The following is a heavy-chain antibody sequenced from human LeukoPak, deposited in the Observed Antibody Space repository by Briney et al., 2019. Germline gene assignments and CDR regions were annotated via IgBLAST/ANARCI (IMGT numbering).Heavy chain of an antibody. CDR1: GFTFSDYY. J-gene: IGHJ4*02. CDR3: ARVPQFYSPLDY. CDR2: MSDNGNST. D-gene: IGHD2/OR15-2a*01. Sequence: NPGGSPRPSCAASGFTFSDYYMTWIRQAPGKGLEWVSYMSDNGNSTYYADSVKGRFTISRDNAKNSLYLQMNSLRADDTAVYFCARVPQFYSPLDYWGQGTLVTVSS. V-gene: IGHV3-11*01.